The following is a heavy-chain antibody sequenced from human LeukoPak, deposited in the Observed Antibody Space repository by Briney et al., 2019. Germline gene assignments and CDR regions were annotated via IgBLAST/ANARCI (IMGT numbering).Heavy chain of an antibody. CDR1: GGSISSGSYY. Sequence: PSETLSLTCTVSGGSISSGSYYWSWIRQPAGKGLEWIGRIYTSGSTNYNPSLKSRVTISVDTSKNQFSLKLSSVTAADTAVYYCAKDILEAGLFFDYWGLGTLVTVSS. CDR2: IYTSGST. CDR3: AKDILEAGLFFDY. D-gene: IGHD1-1*01. J-gene: IGHJ4*02. V-gene: IGHV4-61*02.